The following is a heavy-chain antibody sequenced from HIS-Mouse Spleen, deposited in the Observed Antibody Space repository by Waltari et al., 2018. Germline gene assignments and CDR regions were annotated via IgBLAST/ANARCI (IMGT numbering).Heavy chain of an antibody. CDR3: ASIDGRSSFFDY. D-gene: IGHD6-13*01. CDR2: INHSGST. J-gene: IGHJ4*02. Sequence: QVHLQQRGAGLLTPSESLSLTCAVHGGSFSGYYRSVIRQPPGKGLGWIGEINHSGSTNYNPSLKSRVTISVDTSKNQFSLKLSSVTAADTAVYYCASIDGRSSFFDYWGQGTLVTVSS. CDR1: GGSFSGYY. V-gene: IGHV4-34*01.